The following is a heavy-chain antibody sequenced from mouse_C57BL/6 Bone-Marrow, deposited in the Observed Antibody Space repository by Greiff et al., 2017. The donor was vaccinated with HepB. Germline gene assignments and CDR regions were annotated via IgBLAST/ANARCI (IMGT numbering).Heavy chain of an antibody. CDR2: IDPSDSYT. CDR1: GYTFTSYW. V-gene: IGHV1-50*01. J-gene: IGHJ2*01. D-gene: IGHD2-4*01. CDR3: ASGITTDFDC. Sequence: QVQLQQPGAELVKPGASVKLSCKASGYTFTSYWMQWVKQRPGQGLEWIGEIDPSDSYTNYNQKFKGKATLTVDTSSSTAYMQLSSLTSEDSAVYYCASGITTDFDCWGQGTTLTVSS.